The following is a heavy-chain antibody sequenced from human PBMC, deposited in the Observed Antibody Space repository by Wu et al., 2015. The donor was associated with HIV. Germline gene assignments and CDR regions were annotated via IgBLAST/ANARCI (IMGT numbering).Heavy chain of an antibody. CDR3: ASAYSTGWYSDY. Sequence: QVQLVQSGDEVKKPGASVKVSCKTSGFVFITYGIGWVRQAPGQGLEWMGWISAYNGHTNYAQKFQGRVTMTRDTSISTAYMELSRLKYDDTAVYYCASAYSTGWYSDYWGQGTLVTVSS. CDR2: ISAYNGHT. CDR1: GFVFITYG. D-gene: IGHD6-19*01. J-gene: IGHJ4*01. V-gene: IGHV1-18*04.